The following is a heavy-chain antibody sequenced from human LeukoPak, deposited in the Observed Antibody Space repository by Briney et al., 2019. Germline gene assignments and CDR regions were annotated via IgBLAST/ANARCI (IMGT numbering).Heavy chain of an antibody. CDR3: ARQLYVSGSYYAPMDV. Sequence: SETLSLTCTVSGYSISNGYYWGWIRQPPGKGLEWVGSIYHRGSTYYNPSLKSRVTISVDTSKNQFSLKLSSVTAADTAVYFCARQLYVSGSYYAPMDVWGKGTTVTISS. D-gene: IGHD3-10*01. J-gene: IGHJ6*03. CDR2: IYHRGST. V-gene: IGHV4-38-2*02. CDR1: GYSISNGYY.